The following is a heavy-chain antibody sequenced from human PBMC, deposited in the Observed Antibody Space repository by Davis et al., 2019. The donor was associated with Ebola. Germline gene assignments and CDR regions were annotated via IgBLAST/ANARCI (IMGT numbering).Heavy chain of an antibody. J-gene: IGHJ6*04. CDR3: ARDKLGLNGMDV. CDR1: GFTFSNFA. V-gene: IGHV3-30*04. D-gene: IGHD3-16*01. Sequence: GESLKISCAASGFTFSNFAMHWVRQAPGKGLEWVARVSNDGGKGSYADAVKGRFTISRDNAENSLSLQVNGLTVEDTAVYYCARDKLGLNGMDVWGKGTTVTVSS. CDR2: VSNDGGKG.